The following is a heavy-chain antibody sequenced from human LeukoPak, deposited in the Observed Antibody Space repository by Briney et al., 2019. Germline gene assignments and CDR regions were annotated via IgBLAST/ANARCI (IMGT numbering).Heavy chain of an antibody. CDR2: IFHSGST. CDR3: ARAHGVYDSSGYLNY. D-gene: IGHD3-22*01. J-gene: IGHJ4*02. Sequence: SGTLSLTCAVSGGSISSFNWWSWVRQPPGKGLEWIGEIFHSGSTNYNPSLKSRVTISVDKSKNQFSLKLSSVTAADTAVYYCARAHGVYDSSGYLNYWGQGTLVTVSS. CDR1: GGSISSFNW. V-gene: IGHV4-4*02.